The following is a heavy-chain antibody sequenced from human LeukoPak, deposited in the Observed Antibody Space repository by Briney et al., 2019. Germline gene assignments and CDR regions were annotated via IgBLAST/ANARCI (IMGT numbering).Heavy chain of an antibody. CDR1: GFTFSSYA. CDR3: ASPFPYDSSGYYFEYYYYGMDV. V-gene: IGHV3-23*01. D-gene: IGHD3-22*01. Sequence: GGSLRLSCAASGFTFSSYAMSWVRQAPGNGLEWVSAISGSGGSTYYADSVKGRFTISRDNSKNTLYLQMNSLRAEDTAVYYCASPFPYDSSGYYFEYYYYGMDVWGQGTTVTVSS. J-gene: IGHJ6*02. CDR2: ISGSGGST.